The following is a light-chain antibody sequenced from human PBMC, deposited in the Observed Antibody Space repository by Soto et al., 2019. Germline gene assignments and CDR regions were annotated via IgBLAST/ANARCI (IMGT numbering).Light chain of an antibody. Sequence: EIVLTQSPGTLSLSPGERATIFCRASQSVSSYLAWYQQNPGQAPRLLIYGASSRATGIPDRFSGSGSGTDFTLTISRLEPEDFAVYYCQQYGSSSRTFGQGTKVEIK. CDR1: QSVSSY. CDR2: GAS. CDR3: QQYGSSSRT. J-gene: IGKJ1*01. V-gene: IGKV3-20*01.